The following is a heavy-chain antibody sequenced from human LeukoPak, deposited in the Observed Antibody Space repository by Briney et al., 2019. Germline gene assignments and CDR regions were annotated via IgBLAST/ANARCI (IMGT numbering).Heavy chain of an antibody. CDR2: IYSGGST. V-gene: IGHV3-53*01. J-gene: IGHJ4*02. Sequence: PGGSLRLSCAASGFTFSSNYMSWVRQAPGKGLEWVSVIYSGGSTYYADSVKGRFTISRDNSKNTLYLQMNSLRAEDTAVYYCARDVDTAMADYWGQGTLVTVSS. CDR1: GFTFSSNY. D-gene: IGHD5-18*01. CDR3: ARDVDTAMADY.